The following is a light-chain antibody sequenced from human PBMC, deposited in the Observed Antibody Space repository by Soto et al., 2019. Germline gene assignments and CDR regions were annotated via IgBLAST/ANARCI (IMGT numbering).Light chain of an antibody. CDR2: GDN. CDR1: NSDVGRYTL. Sequence: QSVLTQPASVSGSPGQSITISCTGTNSDVGRYTLVTWYQQYPGKAPKLIIYGDNKRPSGVSNRFSGSKSGNTASLTISGLQAEDEADYHCCAYAGLSTYVFGTGTKVTVL. CDR3: CAYAGLSTYV. J-gene: IGLJ1*01. V-gene: IGLV2-23*01.